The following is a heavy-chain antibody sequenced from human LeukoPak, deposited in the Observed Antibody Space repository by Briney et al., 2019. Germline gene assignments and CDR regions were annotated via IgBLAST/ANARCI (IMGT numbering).Heavy chain of an antibody. CDR3: ARDGKLLRDFDY. CDR2: INPNTGGT. V-gene: IGHV1-2*02. Sequence: ASVKVSCKASGYTFTGYFLHWVRQAPGQGLEWMGWINPNTGGTKSAQKFQGRVTMTRDTSISTAYMELSRLRSDDTAVYYCARDGKLLRDFDYWGQGTLVTVSS. J-gene: IGHJ4*02. CDR1: GYTFTGYF. D-gene: IGHD1-26*01.